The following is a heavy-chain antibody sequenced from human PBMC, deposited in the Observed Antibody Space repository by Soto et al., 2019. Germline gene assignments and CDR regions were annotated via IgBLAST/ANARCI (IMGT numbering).Heavy chain of an antibody. V-gene: IGHV1-69*01. CDR1: GGTFSSYA. D-gene: IGHD2-21*02. CDR2: IIPIFGTA. Sequence: QVQLVQSGAEVKKPGSSVKVSCKASGGTFSSYAISWVRQAPGQGLEWMGGIIPIFGTANYAQKFQGRVTITADESTSTAYMELSSLRSEDTAVYYCAREFKMAKHCGGDCLVWFDPWGQGTLVTVSS. J-gene: IGHJ5*02. CDR3: AREFKMAKHCGGDCLVWFDP.